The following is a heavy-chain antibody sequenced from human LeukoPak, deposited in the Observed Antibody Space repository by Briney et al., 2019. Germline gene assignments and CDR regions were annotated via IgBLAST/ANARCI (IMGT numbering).Heavy chain of an antibody. CDR1: GFTFSSYA. D-gene: IGHD3-10*01. V-gene: IGHV3-30*04. CDR3: ARRLKRMLRGIIRGNSDYYQHYYMDV. CDR2: ISYDGSNK. Sequence: GGSLRLSCAASGFTFSSYAMHWVRQAPGKGLEWVAVISYDGSNKYYADSVKGRFTISRDNSKNTLYLQMNSLRAEDTAVYYCARRLKRMLRGIIRGNSDYYQHYYMDVWGKGTTVTISS. J-gene: IGHJ6*03.